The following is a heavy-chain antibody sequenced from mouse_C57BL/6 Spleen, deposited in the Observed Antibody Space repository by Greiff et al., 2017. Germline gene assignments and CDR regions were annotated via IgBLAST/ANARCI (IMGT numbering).Heavy chain of an antibody. CDR1: GFTFSSYA. V-gene: IGHV5-4*01. CDR3: ASIYYDYDVFAY. Sequence: EVQGVESGGGLVKPGGSLKLSCAASGFTFSSYAMSWVRQTPEKRLEWVATISDGGSYTYYPDNVKGRFTISRDNAKNNLYLQMSHLKSEDTAMYYCASIYYDYDVFAYWGQGTLVTVSA. CDR2: ISDGGSYT. J-gene: IGHJ3*01. D-gene: IGHD2-4*01.